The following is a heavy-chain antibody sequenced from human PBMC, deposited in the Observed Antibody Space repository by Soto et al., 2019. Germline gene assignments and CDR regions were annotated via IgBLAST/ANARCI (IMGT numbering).Heavy chain of an antibody. CDR3: ARGAPDRSSWSY. CDR1: GGSVSSGSYY. J-gene: IGHJ4*02. CDR2: IYYSGST. Sequence: QVQLQESGPGLVKPSETLSLTCTVSGGSVSSGSYYWSWIRQPPGKGLEWIGYIYYSGSTNYNPALQSRGTISVDTSKNQFSLKLSSVTAADTAVYYCARGAPDRSSWSYWGQGTLVTASS. V-gene: IGHV4-61*01. D-gene: IGHD6-13*01.